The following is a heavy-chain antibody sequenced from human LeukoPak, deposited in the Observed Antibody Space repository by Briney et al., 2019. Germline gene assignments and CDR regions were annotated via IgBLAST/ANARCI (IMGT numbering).Heavy chain of an antibody. Sequence: ASVKVSCKASGYTFTTYVLNWVRQAPGQGFEWMGFINAYTRNPTYAQGFTGRFVFSLDTSVSTAYLQISNLKAEDTAVYYCARQVGTASSHDFGHWGHGTLVTVSS. J-gene: IGHJ4*01. D-gene: IGHD2-21*02. CDR2: INAYTRNP. CDR3: ARQVGTASSHDFGH. V-gene: IGHV7-4-1*02. CDR1: GYTFTTYV.